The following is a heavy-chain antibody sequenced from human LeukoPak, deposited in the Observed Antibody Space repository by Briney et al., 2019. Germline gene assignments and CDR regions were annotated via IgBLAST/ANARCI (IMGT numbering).Heavy chain of an antibody. J-gene: IGHJ6*03. CDR3: ARDREYCSGGSCYSNPYYYYYYMDV. CDR2: INPSGGST. V-gene: IGHV1-46*01. Sequence: ASVKVSCKASGYTFTSYYMHWVRQAPGQGLEWMGIINPSGGSTSYAQKFQGRVTMTRDMSTSTVYMELSSLRSEDTAVYYCARDREYCSGGSCYSNPYYYYYYMDVWGKGTTVTVSS. CDR1: GYTFTSYY. D-gene: IGHD2-15*01.